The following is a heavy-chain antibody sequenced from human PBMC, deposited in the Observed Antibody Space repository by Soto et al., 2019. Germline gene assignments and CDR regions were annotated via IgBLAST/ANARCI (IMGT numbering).Heavy chain of an antibody. D-gene: IGHD5-12*01. CDR1: GYTFTRSG. Sequence: QVQLVQSGAEVKKPGASVKVSCKASGYTFTRSGISWVRQAPGQGLEWMGWISTYNGDTNYAQTLQGRVTMTTDTSKSTVHMEVRSLRSDDTAVYYCAREGVAPYYYYGMDVWGQGTPVTVSS. CDR3: AREGVAPYYYYGMDV. V-gene: IGHV1-18*01. CDR2: ISTYNGDT. J-gene: IGHJ6*02.